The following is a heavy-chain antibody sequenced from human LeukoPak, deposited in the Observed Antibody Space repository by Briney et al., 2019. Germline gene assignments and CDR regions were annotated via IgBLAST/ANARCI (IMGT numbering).Heavy chain of an antibody. CDR2: ISSSGSTI. D-gene: IGHD2-21*02. CDR1: GFTFSDYY. CDR3: ARWSCGGDCYYNLYYYYYYMDV. V-gene: IGHV3-11*04. Sequence: PGGSLRLSCAASGFTFSDYYMSWIRQAPGKGLEWVSYISSSGSTIYYADSVKGRFTISRDNTKNSVYLQMNSLRAEDTAVYYCARWSCGGDCYYNLYYYYYYMDVWGKGTTVTVSS. J-gene: IGHJ6*03.